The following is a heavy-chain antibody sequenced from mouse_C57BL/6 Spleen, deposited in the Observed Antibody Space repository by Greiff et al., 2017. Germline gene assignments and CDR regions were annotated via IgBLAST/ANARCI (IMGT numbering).Heavy chain of an antibody. D-gene: IGHD2-4*01. CDR1: GYTFTDYY. Sequence: VQLKQSGPELVKPGASVKISCKASGYTFTDYYMNWVKQSHGKSLEWIGDINPNNGGTSYNQKFKGKATLTVDKSSSTAYMELRSLTSEDSAVYYCARFVYYDYGDAMDYWGQGTSVTVSS. V-gene: IGHV1-26*01. CDR2: INPNNGGT. CDR3: ARFVYYDYGDAMDY. J-gene: IGHJ4*01.